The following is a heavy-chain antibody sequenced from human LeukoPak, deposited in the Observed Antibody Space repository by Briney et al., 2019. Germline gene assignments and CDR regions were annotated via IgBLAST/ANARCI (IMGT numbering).Heavy chain of an antibody. CDR1: GDSVSSSRVS. Sequence: SQTLSLTCAISGDSVSSSRVSWTWIRQSPSRGLEWLGKTYYRSKWFDEYAVSLKSRITINPDTSKNQFSLQLSSVTPEDTAVYYCTRNCGYTVDYWGQGTLVTVSP. CDR2: TYYRSKWFD. J-gene: IGHJ4*02. D-gene: IGHD3-16*02. V-gene: IGHV6-1*01. CDR3: TRNCGYTVDY.